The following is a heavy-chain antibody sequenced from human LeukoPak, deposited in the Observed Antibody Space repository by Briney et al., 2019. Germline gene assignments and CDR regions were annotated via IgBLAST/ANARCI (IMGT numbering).Heavy chain of an antibody. J-gene: IGHJ4*02. V-gene: IGHV3-23*01. Sequence: GGSLRLSGEASEFTFSTYPRSWVRKAPGKGLEWVSVISGGGGSTYYADSVKGRFTISSDNSKNTLYLQMNSLRAEDTAVYYCANSIRGWGQGTLVTVSS. CDR1: EFTFSTYP. D-gene: IGHD3-3*01. CDR2: ISGGGGST. CDR3: ANSIRG.